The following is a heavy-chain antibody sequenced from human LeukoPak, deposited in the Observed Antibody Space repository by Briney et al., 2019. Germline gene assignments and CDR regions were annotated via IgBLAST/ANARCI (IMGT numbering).Heavy chain of an antibody. CDR1: GGTFSSYA. J-gene: IGHJ6*03. CDR2: ILPIFGTA. CDR3: ARGVWQTLHSAYYYYYMDH. Sequence: ASVKVSCKASGGTFSSYAISWVRQAPGQGLEWMGGILPIFGTANYAQKFQGRVTITTDESTSTAYMELSSLRSEDTAVYYCARGVWQTLHSAYYYYYMDHWGKGTTVTVSS. V-gene: IGHV1-69*05. D-gene: IGHD6-6*01.